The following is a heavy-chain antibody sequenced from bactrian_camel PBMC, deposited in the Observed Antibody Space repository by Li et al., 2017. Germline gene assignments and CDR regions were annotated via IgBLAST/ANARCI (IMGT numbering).Heavy chain of an antibody. J-gene: IGHJ6*01. D-gene: IGHD2*01. V-gene: IGHV3S31*01. Sequence: DVQLVESGGGLVQPGGSLRLSCAASGFTFSTYAMNWVRQAPGKGLEWVSTINSEGGGTTYYADSVKGRFTVSRDNAKNHLDLEISSLKSEDTALYYCATDLYHGGRAYNGGYYPQGYWGQGTQVTVS. CDR1: GFTFSTYA. CDR2: INSEGGGTT. CDR3: ATDLYHGGRAYNGGYYPQGY.